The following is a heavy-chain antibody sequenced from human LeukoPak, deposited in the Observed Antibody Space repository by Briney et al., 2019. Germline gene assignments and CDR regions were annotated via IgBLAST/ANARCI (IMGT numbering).Heavy chain of an antibody. CDR3: ARSIGLTGGGVDV. V-gene: IGHV3-11*01. J-gene: IGHJ6*02. Sequence: GGSLRLSCAASGFTFSDYNMNWVRQAPGKGLEWVSYITNGGSTIHHADSVKGRFTISRDNAKKTLYLQMNSLRAEDTAVYYCARSIGLTGGGVDVWGQGTTVNVSS. D-gene: IGHD3-9*01. CDR2: ITNGGSTI. CDR1: GFTFSDYN.